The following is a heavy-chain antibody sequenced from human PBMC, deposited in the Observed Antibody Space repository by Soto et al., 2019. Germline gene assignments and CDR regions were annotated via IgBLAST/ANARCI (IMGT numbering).Heavy chain of an antibody. D-gene: IGHD6-13*01. Sequence: GGSLRLSCAASGFTFSSYSMNWVRQAPGKGLEWVSSISSSSSYIYYADSVKGRFTISRDNAKNSLYLQMNSLRAEDTAVYYCASDSFSSSWLGSRKGDAFDIWGQGTMVTVSS. CDR1: GFTFSSYS. CDR3: ASDSFSSSWLGSRKGDAFDI. CDR2: ISSSSSYI. V-gene: IGHV3-21*01. J-gene: IGHJ3*02.